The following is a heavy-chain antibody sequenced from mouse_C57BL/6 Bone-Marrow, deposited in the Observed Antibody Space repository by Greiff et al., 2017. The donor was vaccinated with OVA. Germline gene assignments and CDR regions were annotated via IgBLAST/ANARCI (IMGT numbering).Heavy chain of an antibody. V-gene: IGHV1-64*01. Sequence: QVQLQQPGAELVKPGASVKLSCKASGYTFTSYWMHWVKQRPGQGLEWIGMIHPNSGSTNYNEKFKGKVQLTVDKASSTAYMQLSSLTSEDSAVYYCARHYGSSSYAMDYWGQGTSVTVSS. CDR1: GYTFTSYW. D-gene: IGHD1-1*01. J-gene: IGHJ4*01. CDR3: ARHYGSSSYAMDY. CDR2: IHPNSGST.